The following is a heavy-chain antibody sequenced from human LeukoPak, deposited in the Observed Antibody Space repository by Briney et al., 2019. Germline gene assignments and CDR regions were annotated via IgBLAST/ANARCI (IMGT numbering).Heavy chain of an antibody. Sequence: ASVKVSCKASGYTFTSYYMHWVRQAPGQGLEWMGIINPSGGSTSYAQKFQGRVTMTRDTSTSTVYMELSSLRSEDTAVYYRARDGPTIFGVVRYYMDVWGKGTTVTVSS. CDR3: ARDGPTIFGVVRYYMDV. D-gene: IGHD3-3*01. CDR1: GYTFTSYY. J-gene: IGHJ6*03. CDR2: INPSGGST. V-gene: IGHV1-46*01.